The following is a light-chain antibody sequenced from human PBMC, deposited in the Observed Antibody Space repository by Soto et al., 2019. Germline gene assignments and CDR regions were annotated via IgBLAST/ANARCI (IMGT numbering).Light chain of an antibody. Sequence: EVVMRQSPATLSVSPWEGATLSCRASQGIGDTLAWYQHKPGQTPRLLIYDTSTRATGIPARFSGSGSGTEFTLTISSRQSADSAVYYCQHYNHWLWTFGQGTKVDIK. CDR3: QHYNHWLWT. V-gene: IGKV3-15*01. CDR1: QGIGDT. J-gene: IGKJ1*01. CDR2: DTS.